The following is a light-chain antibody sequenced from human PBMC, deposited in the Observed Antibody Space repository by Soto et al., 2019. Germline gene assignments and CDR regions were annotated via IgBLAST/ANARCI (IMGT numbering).Light chain of an antibody. CDR3: QQYNDNWT. J-gene: IGKJ1*01. V-gene: IGKV1-5*03. CDR2: KAS. CDR1: QSVSRW. Sequence: DIQMTQSPSTLSACVGDRVTITCRASQSVSRWLAWYQQKPGKAPKLLIYKASTLESGVPSRFSGSGSGTESTLAISSLQPDDSATYYCQQYNDNWTFGQGTKVDIK.